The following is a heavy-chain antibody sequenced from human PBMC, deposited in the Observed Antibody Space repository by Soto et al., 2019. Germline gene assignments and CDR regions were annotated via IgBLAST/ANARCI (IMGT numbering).Heavy chain of an antibody. CDR3: ARARLLWNSFDY. D-gene: IGHD3-3*01. J-gene: IGHJ4*02. CDR2: IWYDGSNK. V-gene: IGHV3-33*01. CDR1: GFTFSTYG. Sequence: QVQLVESGGDVVQPGRSLRLSCAASGFTFSTYGMHWVRQAPGKGLEWVAVIWYDGSNKYYADSVTGRFTISRDNSKSPLYLQLNRPRAEATAVYYCARARLLWNSFDYWGQGALVTVSS.